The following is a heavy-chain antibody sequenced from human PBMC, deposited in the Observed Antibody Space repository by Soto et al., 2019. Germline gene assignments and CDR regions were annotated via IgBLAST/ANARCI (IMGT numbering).Heavy chain of an antibody. V-gene: IGHV3-33*01. J-gene: IGHJ6*02. CDR1: GFTFNSFG. CDR3: ARTGLQIVQATSYYYGLDV. CDR2: IWHDGTNE. Sequence: QVQLVESGGGVVQPGTSLRLSCEASGFTFNSFGMHWVRQAPGKGLEWVAVIWHDGTNEYYVDSVKGRFTISRDNSKDTLYLQMNNLGAEDTAVYYCARTGLQIVQATSYYYGLDVWGQGTTVTVSS. D-gene: IGHD2-8*01.